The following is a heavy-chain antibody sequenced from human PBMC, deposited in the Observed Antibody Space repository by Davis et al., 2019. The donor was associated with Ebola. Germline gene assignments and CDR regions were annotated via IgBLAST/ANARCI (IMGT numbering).Heavy chain of an antibody. J-gene: IGHJ4*02. CDR1: GFTFSSYW. V-gene: IGHV3-7*03. Sequence: GESLKISCAASGFTFSSYWMSWVRQAPGKGLEWVANIKQDGSEKYYVDSVKGRFTISRDNAKNSLYLQMNSLRAEDTAVYYCAKGGGRIDYWGQGTLVTVSS. CDR2: IKQDGSEK. D-gene: IGHD1-26*01. CDR3: AKGGGRIDY.